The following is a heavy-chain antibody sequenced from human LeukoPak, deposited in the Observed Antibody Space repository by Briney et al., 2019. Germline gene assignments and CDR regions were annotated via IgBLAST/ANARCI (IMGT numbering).Heavy chain of an antibody. D-gene: IGHD1-14*01. CDR2: LSPSSGNT. J-gene: IGHJ4*02. Sequence: GASVKVSCKASGYTFSSYGITWVRQAPGQGLEWMGWLSPSSGNTNYVQNLQGRVSMTTDTSTSTVYMELRSLRSDDTAVYYCARYGGTNRSFDYWGPGTLVSVSS. CDR1: GYTFSSYG. CDR3: ARYGGTNRSFDY. V-gene: IGHV1-18*01.